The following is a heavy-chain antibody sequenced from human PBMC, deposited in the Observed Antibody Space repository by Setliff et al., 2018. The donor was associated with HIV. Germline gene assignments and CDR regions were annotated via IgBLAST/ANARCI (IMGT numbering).Heavy chain of an antibody. CDR1: GFIFSSYP. J-gene: IGHJ6*02. CDR3: ATNAGGRGSVYYYGLDV. CDR2: IGVSAGSR. D-gene: IGHD1-26*01. V-gene: IGHV3-23*01. Sequence: GGSLRLSCAASGFIFSSYPMSWVRQAPGKGLEWVSAIGVSAGSRYYADSVKGRFTISRDNSKNTLYLQMNSLRVKDTAIYYCATNAGGRGSVYYYGLDVWGRGTTVTVSS.